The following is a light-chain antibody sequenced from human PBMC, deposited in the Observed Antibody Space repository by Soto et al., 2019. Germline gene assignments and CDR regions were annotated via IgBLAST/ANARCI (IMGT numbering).Light chain of an antibody. J-gene: IGLJ1*01. CDR2: EVS. V-gene: IGLV2-23*02. CDR3: CSWAGSNTFYF. Sequence: QSALTQPASVSGSPGQSITISCTGTTTDVGSYNLVSWYQQHPGRAPKLMIYEVSRRPSGVSNRFAGSKSGNTASLTISGLEAEDAADYYCCSWAGSNTFYFFGTGTKLTVL. CDR1: TTDVGSYNL.